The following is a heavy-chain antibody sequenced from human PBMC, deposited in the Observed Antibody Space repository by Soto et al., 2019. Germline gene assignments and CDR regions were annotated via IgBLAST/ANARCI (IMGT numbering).Heavy chain of an antibody. CDR1: GDSISRIDYY. Sequence: PSETLSLTCSVSGDSISRIDYYWTWIRQHPEKGLEWIGNIYFRGNTYYSPSLESRLTISVDTSKNQFSLKLTSVTAADTAVYYCAREGGSYHSGGYLIRGAFDIWGRGTMGTVSS. D-gene: IGHD3-22*01. CDR2: IYFRGNT. CDR3: AREGGSYHSGGYLIRGAFDI. V-gene: IGHV4-31*03. J-gene: IGHJ3*02.